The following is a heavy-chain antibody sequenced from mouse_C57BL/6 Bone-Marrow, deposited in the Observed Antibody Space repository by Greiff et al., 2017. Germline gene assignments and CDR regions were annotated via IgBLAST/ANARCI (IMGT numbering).Heavy chain of an antibody. CDR2: IYPGSGNT. CDR3: ARGDFDY. V-gene: IGHV1-76*01. J-gene: IGHJ2*01. CDR1: GYTFTDYY. Sequence: QVQLQQSGAELVRPGASVKLSCKASGYTFTDYYINWVKQRPGQGLEWIARIYPGSGNTYYNEKFKGKATLTADKSSSTAYMELRSLTSEDSAVYFCARGDFDYWGQGTTLTVSS.